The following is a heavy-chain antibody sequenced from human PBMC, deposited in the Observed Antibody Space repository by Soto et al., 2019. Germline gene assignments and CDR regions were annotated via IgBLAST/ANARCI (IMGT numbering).Heavy chain of an antibody. V-gene: IGHV3-49*01. CDR1: GFTFGDYA. J-gene: IGHJ6*02. CDR2: IRSKAYGGTT. Sequence: PGGSLRLSCTASGFTFGDYAMSWFRQAPGKGLEWVGFIRSKAYGGTTEYAASVKGRFTISRDGSKSIAYLQMNSLKTEDTAVYYCTSQMTTDYYYYGMDVWGQGTTVTVSS. D-gene: IGHD4-4*01. CDR3: TSQMTTDYYYYGMDV.